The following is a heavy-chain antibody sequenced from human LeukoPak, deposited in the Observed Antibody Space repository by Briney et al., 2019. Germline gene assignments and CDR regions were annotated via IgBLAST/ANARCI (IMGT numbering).Heavy chain of an antibody. CDR3: ARDQGAHGMDV. CDR1: GFTFSSYW. V-gene: IGHV3-7*01. Sequence: GGSLRLSCAASGFTFSSYWMSWVRQAPGKGLEWVANIKQDGSEKYYVDPVKGRFTISRDNAKNSLYLQMNSLRAEATAVYYCARDQGAHGMDVWGQGTTVTVSS. CDR2: IKQDGSEK. D-gene: IGHD4/OR15-4a*01. J-gene: IGHJ6*02.